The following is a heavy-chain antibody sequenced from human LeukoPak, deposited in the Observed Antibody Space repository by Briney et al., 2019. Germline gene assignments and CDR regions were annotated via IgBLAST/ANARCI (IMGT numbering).Heavy chain of an antibody. CDR2: ISYDGSNK. V-gene: IGHV3-30-3*01. J-gene: IGHJ4*02. Sequence: GGSLRLSCAASGFTFSSYAMHWVRQAPGKGLEWVAVISYDGSNKYNADSVKGRFTISRDNSKNTLYLQMNSLRAEDTAVYYCARDGNYWGQGTLVTVSS. D-gene: IGHD1-26*01. CDR1: GFTFSSYA. CDR3: ARDGNY.